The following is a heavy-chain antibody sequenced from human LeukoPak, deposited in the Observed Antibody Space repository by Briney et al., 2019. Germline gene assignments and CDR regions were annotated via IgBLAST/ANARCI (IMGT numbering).Heavy chain of an antibody. Sequence: SETLSLTCTVSGGSISSSSYYWGWIRQPPGKGLEWIGSIYYSGSTYYNPSLKSRVTISVDTSKNQFSLKLSSVTAADTAVYYCARGHDSSGYYYVDWGQGTLVTVSS. CDR1: GGSISSSSYY. CDR3: ARGHDSSGYYYVD. D-gene: IGHD3-22*01. J-gene: IGHJ4*02. V-gene: IGHV4-39*01. CDR2: IYYSGST.